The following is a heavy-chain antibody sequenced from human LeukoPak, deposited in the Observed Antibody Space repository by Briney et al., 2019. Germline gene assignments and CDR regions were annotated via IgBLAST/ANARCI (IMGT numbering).Heavy chain of an antibody. CDR3: AKSLSGGGYYFEY. Sequence: GGSLRLSCAAAGFTVSNYAMTWVRQAPGRGLEWVSGISDSGGSTYYADSVKGRFTISRDNSKNTLYLQMNSLRAEDTAVYYCAKSLSGGGYYFEYWGQGTLVTVSS. CDR1: GFTVSNYA. D-gene: IGHD3-10*01. CDR2: ISDSGGST. V-gene: IGHV3-23*01. J-gene: IGHJ4*02.